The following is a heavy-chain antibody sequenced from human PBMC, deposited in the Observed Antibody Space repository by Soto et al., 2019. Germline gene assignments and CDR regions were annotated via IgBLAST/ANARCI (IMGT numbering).Heavy chain of an antibody. CDR1: GGSISSYY. Sequence: SETLSLTCTVSGGSISSYYWSWIRQPPGKGLEWIGYIYYSGSTNYNPSLKSRVTISVDTSKNQFSLKLSSVTAADTAVYYCARHPDSADTDFDYWGHGTLVTVSS. CDR2: IYYSGST. J-gene: IGHJ4*01. D-gene: IGHD2-15*01. V-gene: IGHV4-59*08. CDR3: ARHPDSADTDFDY.